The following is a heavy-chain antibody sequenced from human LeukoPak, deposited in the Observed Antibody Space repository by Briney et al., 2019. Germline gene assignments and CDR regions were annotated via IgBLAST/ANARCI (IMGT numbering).Heavy chain of an antibody. V-gene: IGHV2-5*02. J-gene: IGHJ3*02. CDR2: IYWDDDK. D-gene: IGHD2-15*01. CDR3: GRQIHYSGAFDI. CDR1: GFSLSTSGAG. Sequence: SGPTLVNPTQTLTLTCTFSGFSLSTSGAGVGWIRQPPGKALEWLAVIYWDDDKRYSPSLKRRLTITKDASKNQVVLTMTNMEPVDTATYFCGRQIHYSGAFDIWGQGTTVTVSS.